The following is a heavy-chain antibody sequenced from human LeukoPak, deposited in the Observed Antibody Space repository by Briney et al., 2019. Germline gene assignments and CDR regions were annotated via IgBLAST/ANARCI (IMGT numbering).Heavy chain of an antibody. D-gene: IGHD3-22*01. Sequence: SETLSLTCAVYGGSFSGYYWSWIRQPPGKGLEWIGEIYHSGSTNYNPSLKSRVTISVDRSKNQFSLKLSSVTAADTAVYYCARVGYYYDSSGYYGYWGQGTLVTVSS. CDR2: IYHSGST. CDR1: GGSFSGYY. CDR3: ARVGYYYDSSGYYGY. J-gene: IGHJ4*02. V-gene: IGHV4-34*01.